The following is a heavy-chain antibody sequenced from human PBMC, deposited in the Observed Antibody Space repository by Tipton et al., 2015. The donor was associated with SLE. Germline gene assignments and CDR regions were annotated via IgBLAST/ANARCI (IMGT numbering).Heavy chain of an antibody. Sequence: TLSLTCTVSGGSLGSEYWSWIRQSPGKGLEWMGEVNHRGIINHNPSLKSRVTMLVDTAKNQLSLRLTSVTAADTAVYYCARLGVRKTNLYWYFDLWGRGTLVTVSS. CDR2: VNHRGII. CDR1: GGSLGSEY. J-gene: IGHJ2*01. D-gene: IGHD1-26*01. CDR3: ARLGVRKTNLYWYFDL. V-gene: IGHV4-34*01.